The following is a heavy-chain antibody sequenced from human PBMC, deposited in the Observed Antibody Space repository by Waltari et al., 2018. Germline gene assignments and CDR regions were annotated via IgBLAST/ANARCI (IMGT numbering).Heavy chain of an antibody. V-gene: IGHV3-7*01. J-gene: IGHJ4*02. CDR3: AREGKQLMGGIDY. CDR2: IKQDGSEK. D-gene: IGHD6-6*01. Sequence: EVQLVESGGGLVQPGGSLRLYCAAPGFTFSSYWLSWVRQAPGKGLEWVANIKQDGSEKYYVDSVKGRFTISRDNAKNSLYLQMNSLRAEDTAVYYCAREGKQLMGGIDYWGQGTLVTVSS. CDR1: GFTFSSYW.